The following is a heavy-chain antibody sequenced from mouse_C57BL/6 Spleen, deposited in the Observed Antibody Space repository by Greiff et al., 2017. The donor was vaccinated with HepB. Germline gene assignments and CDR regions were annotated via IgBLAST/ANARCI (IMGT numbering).Heavy chain of an antibody. D-gene: IGHD1-1*01. Sequence: QVTLKESGPGILQSSQTLSLTCSFSGFSLSTSGMGVSWIRQPSGKGLEWLAHIYWDDDKRYNPSLKSRLTISKDTSRNQVFLKITSVDTADTATYYCARKGTTVVDHWYFDVWGTGTTVTVSS. V-gene: IGHV8-12*01. CDR2: IYWDDDK. CDR1: GFSLSTSGMG. J-gene: IGHJ1*03. CDR3: ARKGTTVVDHWYFDV.